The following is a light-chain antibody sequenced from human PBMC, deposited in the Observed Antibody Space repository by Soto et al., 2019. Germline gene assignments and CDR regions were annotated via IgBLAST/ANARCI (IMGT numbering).Light chain of an antibody. J-gene: IGKJ4*01. CDR2: DAS. Sequence: DIQMTQSPSSVSASVGDRVTITCRASQDITYWLAWYQQTPGKVPKVLIYDASSLQGGVPSRFSGSGYGTDFTLTISSLQPEDSATYYCQQAHSFPLTFGVGTKVEIK. CDR3: QQAHSFPLT. V-gene: IGKV1D-12*01. CDR1: QDITYW.